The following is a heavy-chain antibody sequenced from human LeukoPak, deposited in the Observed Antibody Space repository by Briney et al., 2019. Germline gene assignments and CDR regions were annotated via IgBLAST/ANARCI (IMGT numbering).Heavy chain of an antibody. J-gene: IGHJ3*02. D-gene: IGHD2-15*01. CDR2: INANGGAT. V-gene: IGHV1-2*02. Sequence: GASVKVSCKASGYTFTDYYMHWVRQAPGQGLEWMGWINANGGATTYAQKFQGRVTMTRDTSINTAYMELSRLTSDDTALYYCARNVGYCSGGYYPDAFDIWGQGTMVTVSS. CDR1: GYTFTDYY. CDR3: ARNVGYCSGGYYPDAFDI.